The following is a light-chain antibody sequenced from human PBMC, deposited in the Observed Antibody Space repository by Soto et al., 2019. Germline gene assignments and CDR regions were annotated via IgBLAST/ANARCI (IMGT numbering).Light chain of an antibody. Sequence: DIQMTQSPSSLSASVGDRVTITCRASQGISDYVAWYQQKPGKVPKLLIYGASTRATDIPATFSGSGSGTEFTLTISSLQSEDFAVYYCQQYNNWPPVTFGGGTKVEIK. CDR1: QGISDY. V-gene: IGKV1-27*01. J-gene: IGKJ4*01. CDR3: QQYNNWPPVT. CDR2: GAS.